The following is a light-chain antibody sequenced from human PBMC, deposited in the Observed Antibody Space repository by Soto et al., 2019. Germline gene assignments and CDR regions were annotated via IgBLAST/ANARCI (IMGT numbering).Light chain of an antibody. Sequence: QSVLTQPSCGSGSPGQLITISCTGTNSDVGGYNYVSWYQQHPGKAPKFMIYDVSNRPSGVSNRFSGSKSGNTASLTISGLQAEDEADYYCCSYTTSNTRQIVFGTGTKVTVL. V-gene: IGLV2-14*01. CDR3: CSYTTSNTRQIV. CDR1: NSDVGGYNY. CDR2: DVS. J-gene: IGLJ1*01.